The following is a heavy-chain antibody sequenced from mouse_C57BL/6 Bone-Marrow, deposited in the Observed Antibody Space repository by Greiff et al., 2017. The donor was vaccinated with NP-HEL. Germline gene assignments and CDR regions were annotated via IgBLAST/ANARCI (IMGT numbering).Heavy chain of an antibody. D-gene: IGHD1-1*01. J-gene: IGHJ1*03. CDR1: GYTFTSYW. Sequence: QVQLQQPGAELVRPGSSVKLSCKASGYTFTSYWMHWVKQRPIQGLEWIGNIDPSDSETHYNQKFKDKATLTVDKSSSTAYMQLSSLTSEDSAVYYCARSFITTVVALYWYFDVWGTGTTVTVSS. CDR2: IDPSDSET. CDR3: ARSFITTVVALYWYFDV. V-gene: IGHV1-52*01.